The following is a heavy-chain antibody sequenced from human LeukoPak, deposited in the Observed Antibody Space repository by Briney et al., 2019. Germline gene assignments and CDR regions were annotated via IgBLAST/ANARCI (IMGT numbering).Heavy chain of an antibody. D-gene: IGHD6-6*01. CDR2: IIPILGIA. J-gene: IGHJ4*02. CDR1: GGTFSSYT. CDR3: ASTGYSSSANGFGC. V-gene: IGHV1-69*02. Sequence: SVKLSCTASGGTFSSYTMSWVRQAPGQGLEWMGRIIPILGIANYAQTFQGRVTITAAKSTCTAYMELSSLSSEDTAVYYCASTGYSSSANGFGCWGQGALVTVA.